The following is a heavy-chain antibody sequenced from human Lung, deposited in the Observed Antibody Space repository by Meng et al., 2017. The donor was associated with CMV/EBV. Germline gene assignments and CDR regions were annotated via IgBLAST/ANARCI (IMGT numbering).Heavy chain of an antibody. CDR3: ANLGRTIRDY. Sequence: GEXXTISCAASGFTFSSHALSWVRQAPGKGLEWVSSISTSGGDTYHPDSVKGRFTISRDNSKKTLYLQMNSLRAEDTAVYYCANLGRTIRDYWGQGTLVTVSS. D-gene: IGHD4/OR15-4a*01. J-gene: IGHJ4*02. CDR1: GFTFSSHA. V-gene: IGHV3-23*01. CDR2: ISTSGGDT.